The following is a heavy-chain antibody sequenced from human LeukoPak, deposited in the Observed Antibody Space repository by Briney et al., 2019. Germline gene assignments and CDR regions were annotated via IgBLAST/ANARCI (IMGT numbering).Heavy chain of an antibody. Sequence: SETLSLTCTVSGGSISSYYWSWIRQPPGKGLVWIGYIYYSGSTNYNPSLKSRVTISVDTSKNQFSLKLTSVTAADTALYYCARHLRGDYSNSWFDPWGQGTLVTVSS. D-gene: IGHD4-11*01. CDR3: ARHLRGDYSNSWFDP. CDR2: IYYSGST. J-gene: IGHJ5*02. V-gene: IGHV4-59*08. CDR1: GGSISSYY.